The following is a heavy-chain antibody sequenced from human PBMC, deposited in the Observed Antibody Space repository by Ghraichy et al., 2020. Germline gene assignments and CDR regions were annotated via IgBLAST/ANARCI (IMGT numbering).Heavy chain of an antibody. Sequence: GGSLRLSCAASGFTFDDYAMHWVRQAPGKGLEWVSGISWNSGSIGYADSVKGRFTISRDNAKNSLYLQMNSLRAEDTALYYCAKDAGGARFWHFDYWGQGTLVTVSS. CDR3: AKDAGGARFWHFDY. V-gene: IGHV3-9*01. CDR2: ISWNSGSI. J-gene: IGHJ4*02. CDR1: GFTFDDYA. D-gene: IGHD4-23*01.